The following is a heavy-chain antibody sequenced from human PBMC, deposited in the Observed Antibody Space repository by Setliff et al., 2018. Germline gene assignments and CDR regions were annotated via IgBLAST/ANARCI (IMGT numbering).Heavy chain of an antibody. CDR2: ISAYNGYI. D-gene: IGHD2-2*01. J-gene: IGHJ4*02. Sequence: ASVKVSCKTSGYSFTVFGISWVRQAPGQGLEWMGWISAYNGYIIYAPSLQGRLALTTDTSTTTAYMELRSLRSDDTAVYYCARDRHAVVVPPARAQFDFWGQGTLVTVSS. CDR1: GYSFTVFG. V-gene: IGHV1-18*01. CDR3: ARDRHAVVVPPARAQFDF.